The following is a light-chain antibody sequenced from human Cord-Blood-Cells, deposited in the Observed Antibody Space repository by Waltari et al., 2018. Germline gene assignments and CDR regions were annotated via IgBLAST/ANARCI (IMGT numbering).Light chain of an antibody. V-gene: IGKV4-1*01. CDR3: QQYYSTPFT. CDR2: WAS. Sequence: DIVMTQSPDSLAVSLGERATINCKSSQSVLSHSNNKNYLALYQQKPGQPPKLLIYWASTRESGVPDRFSGSGSGTDFTLTISSLQAEDVAVYYCQQYYSTPFTFGPGTKVDIK. CDR1: QSVLSHSNNKNY. J-gene: IGKJ3*01.